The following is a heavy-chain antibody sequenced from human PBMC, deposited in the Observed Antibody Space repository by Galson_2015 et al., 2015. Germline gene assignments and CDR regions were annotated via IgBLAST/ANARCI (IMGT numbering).Heavy chain of an antibody. Sequence: SLRLSCAASGFIFDDYDMNWVRQAPGKGLEWVSGISWNSGSIGYADSVRGRFTISRDNAKNSLYLQMNSLRAEATALYYCAKDSSSRFGDRSRLDYWGQGTLVTVSS. J-gene: IGHJ4*02. CDR2: ISWNSGSI. CDR1: GFIFDDYD. D-gene: IGHD3-10*01. V-gene: IGHV3-9*01. CDR3: AKDSSSRFGDRSRLDY.